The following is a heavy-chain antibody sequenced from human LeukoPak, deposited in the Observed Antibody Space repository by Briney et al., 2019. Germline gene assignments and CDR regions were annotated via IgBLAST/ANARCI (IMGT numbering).Heavy chain of an antibody. CDR1: GYTFTSYG. J-gene: IGHJ6*03. Sequence: ASVKVSCKASGYTFTSYGISWVRQAPGQGLEWMGWISAYNGNTNYAQKLQGRVTMTTDTSTSTAYMELRSLRSDDTAVYYCARDLYYYGSGSSYYYYYMDVWGKGTTVTVSS. V-gene: IGHV1-18*01. D-gene: IGHD3-10*01. CDR3: ARDLYYYGSGSSYYYYYMDV. CDR2: ISAYNGNT.